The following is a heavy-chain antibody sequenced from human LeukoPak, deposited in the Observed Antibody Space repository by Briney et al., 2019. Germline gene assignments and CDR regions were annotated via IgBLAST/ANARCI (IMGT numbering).Heavy chain of an antibody. D-gene: IGHD3-3*01. CDR2: IYHSGST. Sequence: SQTLSLTCAVSGGSISSGGYSWNWIRQPPGKGLEWIGYIYHSGSTYYNPSLKSRVTMSVDTSKNQFSLKLSSVTAADTAVYYCARDGESDDFLSGYYTGITWFDPWGQGTLVTVSS. V-gene: IGHV4-30-2*01. CDR1: GGSISSGGYS. J-gene: IGHJ5*02. CDR3: ARDGESDDFLSGYYTGITWFDP.